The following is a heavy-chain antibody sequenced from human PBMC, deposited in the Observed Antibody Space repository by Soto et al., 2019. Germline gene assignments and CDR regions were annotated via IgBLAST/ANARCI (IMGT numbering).Heavy chain of an antibody. Sequence: EVQMLESGGGLVQPGGSLRLSCAASGFTFSSYDMSWVRQAPVKGLEWVSAISGSGVSTYYAESVRGRFTISRDNSKNTLYLQMNSRRAEDTAVYYCAKVLDSGLDYWCQGTLITVS. CDR3: AKVLDSGLDY. CDR2: ISGSGVST. D-gene: IGHD1-26*01. J-gene: IGHJ4*02. V-gene: IGHV3-23*01. CDR1: GFTFSSYD.